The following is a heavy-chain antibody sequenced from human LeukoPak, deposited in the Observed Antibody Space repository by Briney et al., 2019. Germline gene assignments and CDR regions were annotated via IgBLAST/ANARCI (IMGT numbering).Heavy chain of an antibody. CDR1: GFTFSSYR. CDR2: IKQDGSEK. D-gene: IGHD3-10*01. CDR3: ARGKWFGELLHFDY. V-gene: IGHV3-7*03. Sequence: SGGSLRLSCATSGFTFSSYRMNWVRQAPGKELEWVANIKQDGSEKYYVDSVKGRFTISRDNTKNSLYLQMNSLRAEDTAVYYCARGKWFGELLHFDYWGQGTLVTVSS. J-gene: IGHJ4*02.